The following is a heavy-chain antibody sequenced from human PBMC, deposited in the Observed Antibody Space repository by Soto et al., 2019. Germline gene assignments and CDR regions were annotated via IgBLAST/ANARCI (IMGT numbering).Heavy chain of an antibody. D-gene: IGHD3-16*02. CDR3: AKAVMITFGGVIASGYLAV. CDR1: GFTFSSYA. CDR2: ISGSGGST. V-gene: IGHV3-23*01. Sequence: PGGSLRLCCAASGFTFSSYAMSWVRQAPGKGLEWVSAISGSGGSTYYADSVKGRFTISRDNSKNTLYLQMNSLRAEDTAVYYCAKAVMITFGGVIASGYLAVWGKGTTVTVSS. J-gene: IGHJ6*03.